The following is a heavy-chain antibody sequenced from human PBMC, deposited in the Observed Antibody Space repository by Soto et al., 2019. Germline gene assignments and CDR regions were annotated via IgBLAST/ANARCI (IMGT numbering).Heavy chain of an antibody. V-gene: IGHV4-59*08. J-gene: IGHJ4*02. Sequence: SETLSLTCTVSGGSISSYYWSWIRQPPGKGLECIGYIYYSGSTNYNPSLQSRVTISVDTSKSQFSLKLSSVTAADTAVYYCARGVEGITGTTLYYFDYWGQGTLVTVSS. D-gene: IGHD1-7*01. CDR3: ARGVEGITGTTLYYFDY. CDR2: IYYSGST. CDR1: GGSISSYY.